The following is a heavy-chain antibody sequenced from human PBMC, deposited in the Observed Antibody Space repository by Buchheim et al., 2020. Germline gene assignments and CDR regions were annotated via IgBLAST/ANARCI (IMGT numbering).Heavy chain of an antibody. Sequence: EVQLVESGGGLVQPGRSLRLSCTASGFTFGDYAMSWFRQAPGKGLEWVGFIRSKTYGGTREYAASVNGRFTISRDDSKSIVYLQMNSLKTEDTALYYCTRSITMDRGMLKWFDPWGQGTL. D-gene: IGHD3-10*01. CDR2: IRSKTYGGTR. V-gene: IGHV3-49*03. CDR1: GFTFGDYA. CDR3: TRSITMDRGMLKWFDP. J-gene: IGHJ5*02.